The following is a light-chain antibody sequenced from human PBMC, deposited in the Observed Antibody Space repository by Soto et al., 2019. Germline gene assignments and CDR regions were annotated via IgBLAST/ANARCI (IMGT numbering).Light chain of an antibody. J-gene: IGKJ4*01. CDR2: AAS. CDR1: QDINNC. CDR3: QQANSFQLT. Sequence: DLQMTQSPSSVSASVGDRVTITCRASQDINNCLAWYQQKPGKAPKLLIYAASTLQSGVPSRFSGSGSGTDFTLTISSLQPEDFATYSCQQANSFQLTFGGGTRVEIK. V-gene: IGKV1-12*01.